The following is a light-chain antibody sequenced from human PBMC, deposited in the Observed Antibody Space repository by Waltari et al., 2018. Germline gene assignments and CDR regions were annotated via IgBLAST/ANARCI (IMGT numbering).Light chain of an antibody. CDR3: GTWDSSLSGAV. J-gene: IGLJ7*01. CDR1: SSNIGNNY. CDR2: ENS. Sequence: QSVLTQPPSVSAAPGQRVPISCSGGSSNIGNNYVSWYRQFPGTAPKLLIYENSERPSGIPCRFSGSKSGTSATLDITGLQAGDEADYYCGTWDSSLSGAVFGGGTHLTVL. V-gene: IGLV1-51*02.